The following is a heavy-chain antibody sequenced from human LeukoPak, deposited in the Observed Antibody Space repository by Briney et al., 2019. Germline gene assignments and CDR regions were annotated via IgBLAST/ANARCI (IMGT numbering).Heavy chain of an antibody. Sequence: AASVKVSCKASGYTFTGYYMHWVRQAPGQGLEWMGWINPNSGGTISSQNFQGRVTLTRDTSISTAYMELSRLRSDDTAVYYCAREGGVRIAAAGRNAYDIWGQGTMVTVSS. CDR1: GYTFTGYY. CDR3: AREGGVRIAAAGRNAYDI. CDR2: INPNSGGT. J-gene: IGHJ3*02. V-gene: IGHV1-2*02. D-gene: IGHD6-13*01.